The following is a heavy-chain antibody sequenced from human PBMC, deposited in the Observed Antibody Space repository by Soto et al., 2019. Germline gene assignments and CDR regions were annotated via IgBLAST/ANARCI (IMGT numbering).Heavy chain of an antibody. CDR1: GFTFSKYW. D-gene: IGHD1-26*01. CDR3: ASGSPGSFAF. V-gene: IGHV3-7*01. Sequence: GGSLRLSCAASGFTFSKYWMSWVRQTPGKGPEWVANIDEDGGERNYAGSVKGRFTISRDNAKNSVYLEMNSLRVEDTALYYCASGSPGSFAFWGQGPRVTASS. CDR2: IDEDGGER. J-gene: IGHJ4*02.